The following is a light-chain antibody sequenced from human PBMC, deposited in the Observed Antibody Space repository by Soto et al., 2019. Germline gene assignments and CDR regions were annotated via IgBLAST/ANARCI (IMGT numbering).Light chain of an antibody. V-gene: IGKV3-15*01. Sequence: EIVMTQSPATLSVSPGERATLSCRASQSVSSDLAWYQQNPGQAPRLLIYGASTRATGIPARFSGSGSGTEFTLTISSLQSEDFAVYYCHQYNNWLWTFGQGTKVEIK. CDR2: GAS. CDR3: HQYNNWLWT. CDR1: QSVSSD. J-gene: IGKJ1*01.